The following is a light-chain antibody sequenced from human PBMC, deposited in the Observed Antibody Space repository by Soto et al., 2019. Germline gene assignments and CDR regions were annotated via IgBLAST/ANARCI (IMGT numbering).Light chain of an antibody. J-gene: IGLJ1*01. CDR1: SSDVGSYNL. V-gene: IGLV2-14*02. Sequence: QSVLTQPASVSGSPEQSITISCTGTSSDVGSYNLVSWYQQYPGKAPKLIIYEGSERPSGISNRFSGSKSGNTASLTISGLQPEDEADYYCSSYTSTSTPCVFGTGTKVTV. CDR2: EGS. CDR3: SSYTSTSTPCV.